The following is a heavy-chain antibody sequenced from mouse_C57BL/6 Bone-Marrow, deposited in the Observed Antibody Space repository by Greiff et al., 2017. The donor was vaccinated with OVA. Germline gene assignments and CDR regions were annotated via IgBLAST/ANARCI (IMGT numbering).Heavy chain of an antibody. CDR3: ARRELSSWYFDV. CDR1: GYTFTDYY. V-gene: IGHV1-26*01. D-gene: IGHD3-3*01. J-gene: IGHJ1*03. CDR2: INPNNGGT. Sequence: VQLQQSGPELVKPGASVKLSCKASGYTFTDYYMNWVKQSHGKSLEWIGDINPNNGGTSYNQKFKGKATLTVDKSSSTAYMELRSLTSEDSAVYYCARRELSSWYFDVWGTGTTGTVSS.